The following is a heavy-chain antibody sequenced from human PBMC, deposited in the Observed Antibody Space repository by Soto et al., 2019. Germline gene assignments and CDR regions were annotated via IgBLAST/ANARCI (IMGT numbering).Heavy chain of an antibody. Sequence: QVQLVESGGGVVQPGRSLRLSCAASGFTFSSYGMHWVRQAPGKGLEWVAVISYDGSNKYYADSVKGRFTISRDNSKNTLYLQMNSLRADDTAVYYCAKAPDGPNFDYWGQGTLVTVSS. V-gene: IGHV3-30*18. CDR1: GFTFSSYG. CDR3: AKAPDGPNFDY. D-gene: IGHD2-8*01. J-gene: IGHJ4*02. CDR2: ISYDGSNK.